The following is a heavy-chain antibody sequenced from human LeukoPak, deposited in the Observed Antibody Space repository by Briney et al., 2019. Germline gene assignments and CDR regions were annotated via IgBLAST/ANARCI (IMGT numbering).Heavy chain of an antibody. V-gene: IGHV4-34*01. CDR1: GGSFSGYY. CDR2: INHSGST. J-gene: IGHJ4*02. D-gene: IGHD3-10*01. CDR3: ARAIITMVRGVIFHYYFDY. Sequence: PSETLSLTYAVYGGSFSGYYWSWIRQPPGKGLEWIGEINHSGSTNYNPSLKSRVTISVDTSKNQFSLKLSSVTAADTAVYYCARAIITMVRGVIFHYYFDYWGQGTLVTVSS.